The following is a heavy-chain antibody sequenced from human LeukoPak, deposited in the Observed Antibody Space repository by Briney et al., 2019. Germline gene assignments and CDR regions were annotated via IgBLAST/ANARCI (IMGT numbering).Heavy chain of an antibody. CDR1: GGSISSSNW. D-gene: IGHD3-10*01. CDR2: IYHSGST. Sequence: SETLSLTCAVSGGSISSSNWWSWVRQPPGKGLEWIGEIYHSGSTNYNASLQSRVTISVDKSKNQCSLNLSSVTAADTAVYYCARAVGTTVVRGVIIDNWFDPWGQGTLVTVSS. CDR3: ARAVGTTVVRGVIIDNWFDP. V-gene: IGHV4-4*02. J-gene: IGHJ5*02.